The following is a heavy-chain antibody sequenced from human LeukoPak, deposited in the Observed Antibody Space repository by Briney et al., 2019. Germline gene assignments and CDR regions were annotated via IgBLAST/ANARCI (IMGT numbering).Heavy chain of an antibody. V-gene: IGHV4-34*01. J-gene: IGHJ6*03. CDR2: INHSRSA. CDR3: ARFAYNYYYMDV. Sequence: SETLSLTCAVYGGSFNGYYWGWIRQSPGKGLEWIGEINHSRSANYNPSLKSRVTLSIDTSKDQFSLDLTSVTDADTAIYYCARFAYNYYYMDVWGKGTTVTVS. CDR1: GGSFNGYY.